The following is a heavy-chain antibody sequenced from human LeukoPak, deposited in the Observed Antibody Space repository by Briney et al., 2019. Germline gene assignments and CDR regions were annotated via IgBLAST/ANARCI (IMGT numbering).Heavy chain of an antibody. J-gene: IGHJ4*02. V-gene: IGHV1-3*01. CDR3: ARDRAGQLDY. Sequence: ASVKVSCKASGYTFTTYPIYWVCQAPGQRLEWMGWINVGNGDTKYSQKFQGRVTITRDTSESTAYMELSSLRSEETAVYYCARDRAGQLDYWGQGTLVTASS. CDR2: INVGNGDT. D-gene: IGHD3-10*01. CDR1: GYTFTTYP.